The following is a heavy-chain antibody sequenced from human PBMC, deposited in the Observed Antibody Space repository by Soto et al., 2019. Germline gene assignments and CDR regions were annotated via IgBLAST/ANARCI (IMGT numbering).Heavy chain of an antibody. V-gene: IGHV1-18*01. CDR3: ARDQEDYVWGSYRYHEDWFDP. D-gene: IGHD3-16*02. CDR2: ISAYNGNT. J-gene: IGHJ5*02. CDR1: GYTFTSYG. Sequence: ASVKVSCKASGYTFTSYGISWVRQAPGQGLEWMGWISAYNGNTNYAQKLQGRVTMTTDTSTSTAYMELRSLRSDDTAVYYCARDQEDYVWGSYRYHEDWFDPWGQGTLVTVSS.